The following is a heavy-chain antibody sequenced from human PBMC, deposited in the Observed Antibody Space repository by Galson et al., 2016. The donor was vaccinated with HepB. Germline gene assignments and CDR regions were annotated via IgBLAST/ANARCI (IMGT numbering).Heavy chain of an antibody. CDR2: INTCNGNT. CDR1: GYTFTSYA. CDR3: ARDSGTPNWLRP. V-gene: IGHV1-3*04. J-gene: IGHJ5*02. Sequence: SVKVSCKAFGYTFTSYAMHWVRQAPGQRLEWMGWINTCNGNTKYSQKFQGRVTISRDTSASTAYMELRSLRSEDTAVYYCARDSGTPNWLRPGGQGTRVTFSS. D-gene: IGHD1-26*01.